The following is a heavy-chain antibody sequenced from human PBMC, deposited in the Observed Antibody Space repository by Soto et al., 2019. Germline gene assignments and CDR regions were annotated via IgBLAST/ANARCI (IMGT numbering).Heavy chain of an antibody. CDR1: GDTFSNYG. V-gene: IGHV1-18*01. Sequence: QVQLVQSGGEVKRPGASVKVSCKTSGDTFSNYGITWVRQAPGQPLEWLGGISLYSDATNYAQKFQGRVSMTTDASTTTAYMELRSLRSDATAVYYCARVVPGAEDWFGPWGQGTLVSVCS. CDR2: ISLYSDAT. J-gene: IGHJ5*02. D-gene: IGHD2-2*01. CDR3: ARVVPGAEDWFGP.